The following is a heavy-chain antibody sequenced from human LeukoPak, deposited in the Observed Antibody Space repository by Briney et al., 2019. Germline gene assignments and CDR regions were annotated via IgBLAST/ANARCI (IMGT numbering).Heavy chain of an antibody. V-gene: IGHV4-39*07. CDR2: IYYSGST. CDR3: ARGPPGYSSGWYNWFDP. CDR1: GFTFSSYS. J-gene: IGHJ5*02. D-gene: IGHD6-19*01. Sequence: GSLRLSCAASGFTFSSYSMNWVRQPPGKGLGWIGSIYYSGSTYYNPSLKSRVTISVDTSKNQFSLKLSSVTAADTAVYYCARGPPGYSSGWYNWFDPWGQGTLVTVSS.